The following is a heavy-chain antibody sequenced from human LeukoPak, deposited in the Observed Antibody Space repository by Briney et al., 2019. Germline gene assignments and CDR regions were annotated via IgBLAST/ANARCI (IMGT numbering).Heavy chain of an antibody. V-gene: IGHV3-48*03. CDR3: ARARVPGVLNY. J-gene: IGHJ4*02. CDR2: ISNSGSIK. Sequence: PGGSLTLSCAASGFTFSSCEMNWVRQAPGKGLDWLSYISNSGSIKYYADSVSGRFTISRDNAKNSLYLQMNSLRAEDTAVYVCARARVPGVLNYWGQGTLVTVS. D-gene: IGHD7-27*01. CDR1: GFTFSSCE.